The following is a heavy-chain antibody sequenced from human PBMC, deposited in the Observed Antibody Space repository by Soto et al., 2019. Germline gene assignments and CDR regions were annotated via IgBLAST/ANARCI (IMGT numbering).Heavy chain of an antibody. CDR1: GGSISSYY. V-gene: IGHV4-59*08. J-gene: IGHJ4*02. Sequence: QVQLQESGPGLVKPSETLSLTCTVSGGSISSYYWSWIRQPPGKGLEWIGYIYYSGSTNYNPSLKSRVTISVDTSKNQFSLKLSSLTAADSAVYYCARLYSSGWYWDFPDYWGQGTLVTVSS. D-gene: IGHD6-19*01. CDR3: ARLYSSGWYWDFPDY. CDR2: IYYSGST.